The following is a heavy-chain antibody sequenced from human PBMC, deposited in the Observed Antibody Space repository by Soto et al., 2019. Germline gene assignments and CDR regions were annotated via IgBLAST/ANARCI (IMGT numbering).Heavy chain of an antibody. CDR3: AASYGSGYRAFDY. D-gene: IGHD3-10*01. J-gene: IGHJ4*02. V-gene: IGHV1-69*02. Sequence: QVQLVQSGAEVKKPGSSVKVSYKASGDTFSFYTINWVRQAPGLGLEWMGRVNPIVSMSNYAQKFQGRVTITADKSTNTAYMQLSSLRSEDTAIYYCAASYGSGYRAFDYWGQGALVTVSS. CDR2: VNPIVSMS. CDR1: GDTFSFYT.